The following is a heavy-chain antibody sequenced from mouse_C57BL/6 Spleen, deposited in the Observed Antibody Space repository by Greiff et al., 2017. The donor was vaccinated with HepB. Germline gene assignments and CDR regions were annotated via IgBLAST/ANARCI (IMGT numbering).Heavy chain of an antibody. Sequence: EVQGVESGGGLVKPGGSLKLSCAASGFTFSSYAMSWVRQTPEKRLEWVATISDGGSYTYYPDNVKGRFTISRDNAKNNLYLQMSHLKSEDTAMYYCARDLPGNYYAMDYWGQGTSVTVSS. CDR2: ISDGGSYT. J-gene: IGHJ4*01. V-gene: IGHV5-4*01. CDR1: GFTFSSYA. CDR3: ARDLPGNYYAMDY. D-gene: IGHD6-1*01.